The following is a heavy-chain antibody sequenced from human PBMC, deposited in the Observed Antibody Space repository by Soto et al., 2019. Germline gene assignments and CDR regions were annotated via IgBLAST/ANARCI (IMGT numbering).Heavy chain of an antibody. CDR2: FDPEDAET. D-gene: IGHD2-2*01. Sequence: ASVKVSCKVSGRTLSELSMHWVRQAPGKGLEWMGGFDPEDAETIYTQKFQGRVTMTRDTSISTAYMDLIGLRSDDTAVYYCARFVRHQLPTIDFWGQGTLVTVSS. CDR3: ARFVRHQLPTIDF. J-gene: IGHJ4*02. CDR1: GRTLSELS. V-gene: IGHV1-24*01.